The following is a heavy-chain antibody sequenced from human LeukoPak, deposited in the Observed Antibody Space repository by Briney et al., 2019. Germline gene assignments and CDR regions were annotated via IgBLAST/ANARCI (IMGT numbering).Heavy chain of an antibody. CDR1: GFTFSSYA. Sequence: GGSLRLSCAASGFTFSSYAMSWVRQAPGKGLEWVSTISGSGSSTYYADSVKGRFIISRDSSKNTLYLQMSSLRAEDTAVYYCANPGYSSGWYYFDYWGQGTLVTVSS. CDR3: ANPGYSSGWYYFDY. CDR2: ISGSGSST. V-gene: IGHV3-23*01. D-gene: IGHD6-19*01. J-gene: IGHJ4*02.